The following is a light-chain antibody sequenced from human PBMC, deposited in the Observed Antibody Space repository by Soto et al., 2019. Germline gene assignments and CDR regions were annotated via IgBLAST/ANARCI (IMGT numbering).Light chain of an antibody. CDR2: EVN. V-gene: IGLV2-23*02. J-gene: IGLJ1*01. Sequence: QSVLTQPASVSGSPGQSITISCTGTSSDVGNYNLVSWYQQHPGKAPRLMIYEVNKWPSGVSNRFSGSKSGNTASLTISGLQAEDEADYYCCSYVGSSTSYVFGTGTKVTVL. CDR1: SSDVGNYNL. CDR3: CSYVGSSTSYV.